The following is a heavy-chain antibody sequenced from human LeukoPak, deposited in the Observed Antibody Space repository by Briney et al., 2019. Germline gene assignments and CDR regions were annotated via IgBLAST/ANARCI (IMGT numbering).Heavy chain of an antibody. J-gene: IGHJ6*02. V-gene: IGHV1-69*04. CDR2: IIPILGIA. D-gene: IGHD4-23*01. CDR3: ARDHGNSPSIYGGNSFASIYYYGMDV. Sequence: GASVKVSCKASGGTFSSYAISWVRQAPGQGLEWMGRIIPILGIAKYAQKFQGRVTITADKSTSTAYMELSSLRSEDTAVYYCARDHGNSPSIYGGNSFASIYYYGMDVWGQGTTVTVSS. CDR1: GGTFSSYA.